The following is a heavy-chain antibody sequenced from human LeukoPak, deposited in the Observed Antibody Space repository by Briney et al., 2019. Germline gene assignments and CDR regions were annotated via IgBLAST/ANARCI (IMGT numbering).Heavy chain of an antibody. CDR2: IIPIFGTA. D-gene: IGHD4-23*01. J-gene: IGHJ6*02. CDR3: ARRGGGLLGDDARYYYYGMDV. Sequence: SVKVSCKASGGTFSSYAISWVRQAPGQGLEWMGGIIPIFGTANYAQKFQGRVTITADESTSTAYMELSSLRSEDTAVYYCARRGGGLLGDDARYYYYGMDVWGQGTTVTVSS. CDR1: GGTFSSYA. V-gene: IGHV1-69*01.